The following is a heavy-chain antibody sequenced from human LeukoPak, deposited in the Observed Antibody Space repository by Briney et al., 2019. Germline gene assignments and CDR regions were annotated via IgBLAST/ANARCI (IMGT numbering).Heavy chain of an antibody. CDR1: GYTLTELS. V-gene: IGHV1-24*01. Sequence: ASVKVSCKVSGYTLTELSMHWVRQAPGKGLEWMGGFDPEDGETIYAQKFQGRVTMTEDTSTDTVYMELSSLRSEDTAVYYCATGMAYCGGDCYPGHYWGQGTLVTVSS. CDR3: ATGMAYCGGDCYPGHY. J-gene: IGHJ4*02. D-gene: IGHD2-21*01. CDR2: FDPEDGET.